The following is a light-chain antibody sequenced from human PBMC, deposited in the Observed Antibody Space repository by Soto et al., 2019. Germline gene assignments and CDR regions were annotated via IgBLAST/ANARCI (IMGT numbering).Light chain of an antibody. CDR1: SSDVGGYNY. CDR2: EVN. CDR3: SSYAGSNNYV. Sequence: QSALTQPPSASGSPGQSVTISCTGTSSDVGGYNYVSWYQQHPGKAPKLMIYEVNKRPSGVPDRFSGSKSGNTASLIVSGLQAEDEADYYCSSYAGSNNYVFGSGTQLTVL. V-gene: IGLV2-8*01. J-gene: IGLJ1*01.